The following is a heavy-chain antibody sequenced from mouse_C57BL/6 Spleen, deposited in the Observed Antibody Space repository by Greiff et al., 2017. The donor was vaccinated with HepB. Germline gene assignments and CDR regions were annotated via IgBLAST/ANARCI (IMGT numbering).Heavy chain of an antibody. CDR2: IYPGSGNT. D-gene: IGHD2-4*01. Sequence: VQLQQSGAELVRPGASVKLSCKASGYTFTDYYINWVKQRPGQGLEWIARIYPGSGNTYYNEKFKGKATLTAEKSSSTAYMQLSSLTFEDSAVYFCARDDYTYYAMDYWGQGTSVTVSS. J-gene: IGHJ4*01. CDR3: ARDDYTYYAMDY. V-gene: IGHV1-76*01. CDR1: GYTFTDYY.